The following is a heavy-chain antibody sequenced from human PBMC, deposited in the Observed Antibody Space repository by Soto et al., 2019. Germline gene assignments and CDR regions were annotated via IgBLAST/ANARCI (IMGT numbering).Heavy chain of an antibody. Sequence: QVQLQESGPGLVKPSGTLSLTCAVSGGSISTSNWWSWVRQPPGKGLEWIGEVYRTGSTNYNPSLESRLTISVDKSNNPFSLKLTSVTAADTAVYYCARARATIAAAAIFDCWGQGTLVTVSS. CDR2: VYRTGST. CDR1: GGSISTSNW. V-gene: IGHV4-4*02. J-gene: IGHJ4*02. D-gene: IGHD6-13*01. CDR3: ARARATIAAAAIFDC.